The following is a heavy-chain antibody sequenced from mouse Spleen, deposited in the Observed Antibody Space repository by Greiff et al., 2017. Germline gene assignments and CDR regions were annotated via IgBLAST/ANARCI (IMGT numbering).Heavy chain of an antibody. Sequence: QVQLQQPGPELVKPGASVKISCKASGYTFTDYYINWVKQRPGQGLEWIGWIFPGSGSTYYNEKFKGKATLTADKSSSTAYMQLSSLTSEDSAVYFCARREPPAWFAYWGQGTLVTVSA. V-gene: IGHV1-75*01. J-gene: IGHJ3*01. CDR1: GYTFTDYY. CDR3: ARREPPAWFAY. CDR2: IFPGSGST.